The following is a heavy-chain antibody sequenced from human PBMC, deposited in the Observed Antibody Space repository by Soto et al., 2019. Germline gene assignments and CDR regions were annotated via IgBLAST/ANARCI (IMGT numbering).Heavy chain of an antibody. Sequence: QVQLVQSGAEVKKPGASVKVSCKASGYTFTSYYMHWVRQAPGQGLEWMGMINPSGGSTSYAQKFPGRVTMTRDTSTSTVYMELSGLRSEDTAVYYCAGGAYSSGWYVYWGQGTLVTVSS. D-gene: IGHD6-19*01. CDR1: GYTFTSYY. J-gene: IGHJ4*02. CDR3: AGGAYSSGWYVY. CDR2: INPSGGST. V-gene: IGHV1-46*01.